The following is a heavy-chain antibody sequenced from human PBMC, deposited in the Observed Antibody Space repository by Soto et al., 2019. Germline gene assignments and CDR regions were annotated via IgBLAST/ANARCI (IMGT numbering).Heavy chain of an antibody. CDR3: AGYYGSGSYYLDWFDP. CDR2: TYHRGGT. CDR1: GGSINSSNW. J-gene: IGHJ5*02. V-gene: IGHV4-4*02. D-gene: IGHD3-10*01. Sequence: QVQLQESGPGLVKPSGTLSLTCAVSGGSINSSNWWTWVRQPPGQGLEWIGETYHRGGTNYNPSPKSRVTISIVTSKNEPSLKLASVTAADPAVYYCAGYYGSGSYYLDWFDPWGQGTLVTVSS.